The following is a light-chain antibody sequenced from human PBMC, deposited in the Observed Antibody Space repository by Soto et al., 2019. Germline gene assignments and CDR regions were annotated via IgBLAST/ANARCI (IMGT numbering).Light chain of an antibody. CDR2: GAS. Sequence: EIVLTQSPGTLSLSPGERATLSCRASQSVSSSYLAWYQQKPGQAPRLLIYGASSRATGIPDRFSGSGSGTAFTLTISRLEPEDFAVCYCQQYGSAPPITFGQGTRLEIK. CDR1: QSVSSSY. CDR3: QQYGSAPPIT. V-gene: IGKV3-20*01. J-gene: IGKJ5*01.